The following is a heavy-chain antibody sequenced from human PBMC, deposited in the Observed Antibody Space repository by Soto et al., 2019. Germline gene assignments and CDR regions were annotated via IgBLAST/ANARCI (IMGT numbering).Heavy chain of an antibody. D-gene: IGHD6-6*01. CDR2: FHHSGST. J-gene: IGHJ5*02. CDR1: GGSINSSASY. CDR3: ASHGFYTSSSTWFDP. Sequence: ETLSLTCTVSGGSINSSASYWGWIRQPPGRGPEWIGSFHHSGSTYYNPSLKSRLTISLDTAKKQFSLNLNSVTAADTAVYYCASHGFYTSSSTWFDPWGQGTLVTVSS. V-gene: IGHV4-39*01.